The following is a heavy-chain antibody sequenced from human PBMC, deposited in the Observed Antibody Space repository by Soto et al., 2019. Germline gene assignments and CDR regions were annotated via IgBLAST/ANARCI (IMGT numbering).Heavy chain of an antibody. CDR2: ISSSSSYI. CDR1: GFTFSSYS. J-gene: IGHJ4*02. D-gene: IGHD5-12*01. CDR3: ARDKYSGYEASRQFDY. V-gene: IGHV3-21*01. Sequence: GGSLRLSCAASGFTFSSYSMNWVRQAPGKGLEWVSSISSSSSYIYYADSVKGRFTISRDNAKNSLYLQMNSLRAEDTAVYYCARDKYSGYEASRQFDYWGQGTLVTVSS.